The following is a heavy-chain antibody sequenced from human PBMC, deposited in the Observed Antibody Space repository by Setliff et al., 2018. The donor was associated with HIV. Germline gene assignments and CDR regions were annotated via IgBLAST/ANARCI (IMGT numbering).Heavy chain of an antibody. CDR3: VRDLARVIAH. Sequence: GGSLRLSCAAFGFSFSKYSMSWVRQAPGKGLEWVASVTPDGGDKCYANSMRGRFTISRDNGKNAVYLQMNSLTAEDTALYYCVRDLARVIAHWGQGTLVTVSS. CDR2: VTPDGGDK. J-gene: IGHJ4*02. V-gene: IGHV3-7*01. D-gene: IGHD2-21*01. CDR1: GFSFSKYS.